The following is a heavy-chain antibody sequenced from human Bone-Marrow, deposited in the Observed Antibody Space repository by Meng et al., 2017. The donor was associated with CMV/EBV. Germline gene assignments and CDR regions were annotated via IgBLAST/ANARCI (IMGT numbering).Heavy chain of an antibody. Sequence: SGKVSGKASGGTFSSYAISWVRQAPGQGLEWMGGIIPIFGTANYAQKFQGRVTITTDESTSTAYMELSSLRSEDTAVYYCARVPDCSSTSCYDAFDIWGQGTMVTVAS. CDR1: GGTFSSYA. CDR3: ARVPDCSSTSCYDAFDI. J-gene: IGHJ3*02. CDR2: IIPIFGTA. D-gene: IGHD2-2*01. V-gene: IGHV1-69*05.